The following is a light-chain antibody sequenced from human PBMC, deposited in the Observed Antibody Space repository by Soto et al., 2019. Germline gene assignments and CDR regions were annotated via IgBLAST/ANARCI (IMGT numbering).Light chain of an antibody. CDR1: QSVTSN. Sequence: EIVMTQSPVTLSVSPGESATLSCRASQSVTSNLAWYQQKPGQAPRLLLYGAFIRATGIPARFSGSGSGTEFTLTISCLQSEDFAVYYCLLYDDWPPWTFGQGTQVEIK. CDR3: LLYDDWPPWT. V-gene: IGKV3-15*01. J-gene: IGKJ1*01. CDR2: GAF.